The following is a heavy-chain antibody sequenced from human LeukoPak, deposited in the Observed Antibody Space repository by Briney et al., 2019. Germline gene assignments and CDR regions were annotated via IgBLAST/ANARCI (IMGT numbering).Heavy chain of an antibody. V-gene: IGHV4-4*07. CDR2: IYTSGST. Sequence: SETLSLTCTVSGGSISSYYWSWIRQPAGKGLEWIGRIYTSGSTNYNPSLKSRVTMSVDTSKTQFSLKLSSVTAADTAVYYCARSSSWYGLTWFDPWGQGTLVTVSS. J-gene: IGHJ5*02. CDR1: GGSISSYY. D-gene: IGHD6-13*01. CDR3: ARSSSWYGLTWFDP.